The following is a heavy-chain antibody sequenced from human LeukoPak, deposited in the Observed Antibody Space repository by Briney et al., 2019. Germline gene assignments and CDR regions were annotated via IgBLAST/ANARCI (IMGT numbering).Heavy chain of an antibody. CDR2: INHSGST. CDR1: GGSFSGYY. D-gene: IGHD3-22*01. J-gene: IGHJ6*03. CDR3: TREAIDLYYYSYMDV. Sequence: SETLSLTCAVYGGSFSGYYWSWLRQPPGKGLEWIGEINHSGSTNYNPSLKSRVTISVDTSKNQFSLKLSSVTAADTAVYYCTREAIDLYYYSYMDVWGKGTTVTISS. V-gene: IGHV4-34*01.